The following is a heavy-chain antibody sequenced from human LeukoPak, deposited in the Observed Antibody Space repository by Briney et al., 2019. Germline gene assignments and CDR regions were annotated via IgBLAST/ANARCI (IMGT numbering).Heavy chain of an antibody. CDR2: IYYSGRA. CDR3: ARAGYSSSWFSYNWFDP. V-gene: IGHV4-59*01. J-gene: IGHJ5*02. Sequence: SETLSLTCTVSGGSISSYYWSWIRQPPGKGLEWIGYIYYSGRANYNPSLKSRVTISVDTSKNQFSLKLSSVTAADTAVYYCARAGYSSSWFSYNWFDPWGQGTLVTVSS. D-gene: IGHD6-13*01. CDR1: GGSISSYY.